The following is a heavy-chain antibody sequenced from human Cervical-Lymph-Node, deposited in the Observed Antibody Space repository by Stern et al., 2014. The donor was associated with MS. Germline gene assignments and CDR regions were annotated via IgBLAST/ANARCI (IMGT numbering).Heavy chain of an antibody. CDR1: GGTFSSYA. CDR3: ATSVGELTPEAV. D-gene: IGHD3-10*01. V-gene: IGHV1-69*01. J-gene: IGHJ6*02. Sequence: EQLVESGAEVKKPGSSGRVSCKASGGTFSSYAISWVRQAPGQGLEWMGGIIPMFGTPKYAQKFQGRVTITADDSTSTAYMEVSSLRSEDTAVYYCATSVGELTPEAVWGQGTTVTVFS. CDR2: IIPMFGTP.